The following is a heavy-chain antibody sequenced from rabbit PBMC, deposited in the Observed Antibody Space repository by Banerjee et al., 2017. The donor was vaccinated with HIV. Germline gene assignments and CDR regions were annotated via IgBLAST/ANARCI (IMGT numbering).Heavy chain of an antibody. CDR2: INSNTGNT. D-gene: IGHD1-1*01. Sequence: QSLEESGGDLVKPGGSLTLTCTASGFSFNNKYVMCWVRQAPGKGLEWIACINSNTGNTVYASWAKGPFTISKTSSTTVTLQMTSLTAADTATYFCARSGSGDYRRVNLWGPGTLVTVS. CDR3: ARSGSGDYRRVNL. V-gene: IGHV1S40*01. J-gene: IGHJ4*01. CDR1: GFSFNNKYV.